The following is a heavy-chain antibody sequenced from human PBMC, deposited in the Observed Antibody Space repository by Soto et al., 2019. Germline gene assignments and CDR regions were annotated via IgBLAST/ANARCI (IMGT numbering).Heavy chain of an antibody. CDR2: ISTTGDA. CDR3: ARGPLYYYETSGHYYMGPFDS. CDR1: GDSVSRDGYD. J-gene: IGHJ4*02. Sequence: QVQLQESGPGLLKPSETLSLTCTVSGDSVSRDGYDWNWIRQSPGKGLEWMVSISTTGDANHNPSITRRVTISVDTSNNQFSLTVRSVTAADTPMYFCARGPLYYYETSGHYYMGPFDSWGQGSLVTVSP. V-gene: IGHV4-61*08. D-gene: IGHD3-22*01.